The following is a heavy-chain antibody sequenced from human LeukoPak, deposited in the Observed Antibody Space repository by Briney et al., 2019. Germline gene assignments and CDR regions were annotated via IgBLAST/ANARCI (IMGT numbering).Heavy chain of an antibody. CDR2: ISAYNGNT. CDR3: AREGGRKSRYYYDSSGYYPPPGPPDY. D-gene: IGHD3-22*01. CDR1: GYTFTSYG. Sequence: GASVKVFCKASGYTFTSYGISWVRHAPRQGLGGMGWISAYNGNTNYAQKLQGRVTMTTDTSTSTAYMELRSLRSDDTAVYYCAREGGRKSRYYYDSSGYYPPPGPPDYWGQGTLVTVSS. J-gene: IGHJ4*02. V-gene: IGHV1-18*01.